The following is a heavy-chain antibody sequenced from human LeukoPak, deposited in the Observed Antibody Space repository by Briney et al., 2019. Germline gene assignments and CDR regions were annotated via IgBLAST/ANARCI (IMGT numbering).Heavy chain of an antibody. J-gene: IGHJ4*02. V-gene: IGHV3-33*01. CDR2: IWYDGSNK. D-gene: IGHD6-19*01. CDR1: GFTFSSYG. Sequence: PGRSLRLSCAVSGFTFSSYGMHWVRQAPGKGLGWVAVIWYDGSNKFYADSVKGRFNISRDNSKNTLYLQMNSLRAEDTAVYYCARDWESSGWGCFDYWGQGGLVTVSS. CDR3: ARDWESSGWGCFDY.